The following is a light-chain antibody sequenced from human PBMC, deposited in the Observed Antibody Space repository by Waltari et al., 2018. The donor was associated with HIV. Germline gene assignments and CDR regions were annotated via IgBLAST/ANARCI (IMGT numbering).Light chain of an antibody. CDR1: SSNLGNNA. CDR2: YDD. V-gene: IGLV1-36*01. J-gene: IGLJ2*01. CDR3: AAWDDSLNDLV. Sequence: QSVLTQPPSVSEAPRQRVPLSCSGSSSNLGNNAVNWYQQLPGKAPKLLIYYDDLLPSGVSDRFSGSKSGTSASLAISGLQSEDEADYYCAAWDDSLNDLVFGGGTKLTVL.